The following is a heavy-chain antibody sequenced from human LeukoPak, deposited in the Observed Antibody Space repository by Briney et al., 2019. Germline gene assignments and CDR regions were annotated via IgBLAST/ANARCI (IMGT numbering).Heavy chain of an antibody. CDR3: ARVASSGWYYYYYYMDV. D-gene: IGHD6-19*01. Sequence: GGSLRLSCAASGFTFSSYSMNWVRQAPGKGLEWVSSISSSSSYIYYADSVKGRFTISRDNAKNSLYLQMNSLRAEDTAVYYCARVASSGWYYYYYYMDVWGKGTTVTVSS. CDR1: GFTFSSYS. CDR2: ISSSSSYI. J-gene: IGHJ6*03. V-gene: IGHV3-21*01.